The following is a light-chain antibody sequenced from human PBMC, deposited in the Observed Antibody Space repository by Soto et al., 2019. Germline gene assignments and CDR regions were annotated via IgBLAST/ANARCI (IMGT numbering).Light chain of an antibody. CDR1: QCLSSSY. J-gene: IGKJ1*01. CDR2: GAS. CDR3: EKYNNRPEM. V-gene: IGKV3-15*01. Sequence: ESVLTQSAGTLSLARGEGATLSCRASQCLSSSYLAWYQQKPGQAPRLLIYGASTRATGIPARFSGSGSGTEFTLTISSLQSEDFAVYCCEKYNNRPEMFGQGTKVDIK.